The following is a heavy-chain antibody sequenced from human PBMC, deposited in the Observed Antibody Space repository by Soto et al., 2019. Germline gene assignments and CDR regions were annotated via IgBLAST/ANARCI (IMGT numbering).Heavy chain of an antibody. CDR3: PRERRGYFGH. CDR2: MNPNSGNT. V-gene: IGHV1-8*01. J-gene: IGHJ4*02. Sequence: QVQLVQSGAEVKKPGASVKVSCKASGYTFTSYDINWVRQATGQGLEWMGWMNPNSGNTGYAQKFQGRVTMTRTTSISTAYMELSSLSSDDTAVSHCPRERRGYFGHWGQGTVVTVSS. CDR1: GYTFTSYD. D-gene: IGHD1-1*01.